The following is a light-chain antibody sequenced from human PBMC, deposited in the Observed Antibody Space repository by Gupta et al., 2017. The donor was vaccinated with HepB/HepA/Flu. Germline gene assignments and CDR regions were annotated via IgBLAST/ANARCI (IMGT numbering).Light chain of an antibody. CDR2: SNN. CDR1: SNNLGSNT. V-gene: IGLV1-44*01. CDR3: AAWDDSRNGVV. J-gene: IGLJ2*01. Sequence: QPVLTQPPSASGTPGQRVTISCSGSSNNLGSNTLNWYQQHPGTAPKLLIYSNNQRPSAVPDRFSGSNSATSAFLAISGLQAEDEADYYCAAWDDSRNGVVFGGGTKLTVL.